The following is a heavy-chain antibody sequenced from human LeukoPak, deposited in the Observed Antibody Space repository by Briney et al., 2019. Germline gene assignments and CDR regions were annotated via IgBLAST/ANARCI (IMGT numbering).Heavy chain of an antibody. J-gene: IGHJ4*02. V-gene: IGHV1-69*05. Sequence: SVKVSCKASGGTFSSYAINWVRQAPGQGLEWMGGIIPVFGTSNYAQKFQGRVTMTRDMSTSTVYMELSSLRSEDTAVYYCARDPPIQCSNAVCAQFYFDYWGQGSLVTVSS. D-gene: IGHD2-8*01. CDR2: IIPVFGTS. CDR1: GGTFSSYA. CDR3: ARDPPIQCSNAVCAQFYFDY.